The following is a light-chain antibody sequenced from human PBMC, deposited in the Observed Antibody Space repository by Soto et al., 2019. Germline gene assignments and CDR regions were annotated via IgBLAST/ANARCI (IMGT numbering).Light chain of an antibody. V-gene: IGKV1-9*01. CDR1: QGISSH. J-gene: IGKJ4*01. CDR3: QQLNSYLSLT. Sequence: DIQLTQSPSFLSASVGDRVTITCRASQGISSHLAWYQQKPGKAPKLLIYAASTLQSGVRSRFSGSGSGTEFTLTISSLQPEDFATYYCQQLNSYLSLTFGGGTKVEIK. CDR2: AAS.